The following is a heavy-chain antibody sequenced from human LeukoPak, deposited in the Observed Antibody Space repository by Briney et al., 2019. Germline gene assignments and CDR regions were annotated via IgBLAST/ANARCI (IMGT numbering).Heavy chain of an antibody. V-gene: IGHV3-11*01. CDR2: ISSIASTI. CDR1: GFTFDDYY. D-gene: IGHD1-14*01. CDR3: AREVHTGIDY. Sequence: GGSLTLSCAASGFTFDDYYMSWIRQAPGKGLDWVSYISSIASTIHYADSVKGRFTISRDNAKNSLYLQMNSLRAEDSAVYYCAREVHTGIDYWGQGTLVTVSS. J-gene: IGHJ4*02.